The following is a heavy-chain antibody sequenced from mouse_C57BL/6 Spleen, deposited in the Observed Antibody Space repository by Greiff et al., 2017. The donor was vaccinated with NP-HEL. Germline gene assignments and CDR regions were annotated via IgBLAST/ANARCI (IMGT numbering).Heavy chain of an antibody. CDR3: ARDLDWDEDYAMDY. V-gene: IGHV3-6*01. D-gene: IGHD4-1*01. CDR2: ISYDGSN. CDR1: GYSITSGYY. J-gene: IGHJ4*01. Sequence: EVKLQESGPGLVKPSQSLSLTCSVTGYSITSGYYWNWIRQFPGNKLEWMGYISYDGSNNYNPSLKNRISITRDTSKNQFFLKLNSVTTEDTATYYCARDLDWDEDYAMDYWGQGTSVTVSS.